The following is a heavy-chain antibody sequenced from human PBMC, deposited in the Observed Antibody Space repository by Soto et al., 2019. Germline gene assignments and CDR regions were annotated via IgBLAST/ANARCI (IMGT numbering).Heavy chain of an antibody. V-gene: IGHV4-39*01. CDR1: GGSISSSSYY. CDR2: IYYSGST. J-gene: IGHJ6*02. CDR3: ARQEGSSSWYSPYYYYYGMDV. Sequence: PSETLSLTCTVSGGSISSSSYYWGWIRQPPGKGLEWIGSIYYSGSTYYNPSLKSRVTISVDTSKNQFSLKLSSVTAADTTVYYCARQEGSSSWYSPYYYYYGMDVWGQGTTVTVSS. D-gene: IGHD6-13*01.